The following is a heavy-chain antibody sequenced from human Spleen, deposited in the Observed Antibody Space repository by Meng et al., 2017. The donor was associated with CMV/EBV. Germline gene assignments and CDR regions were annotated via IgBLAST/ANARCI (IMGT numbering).Heavy chain of an antibody. CDR1: GFNLDEYG. V-gene: IGHV3-9*01. CDR2: ISWNGGTI. CDR3: ARDLSYGSGAPLMGGIDV. D-gene: IGHD3-10*01. Sequence: GGSLRLSCEASGFNLDEYGIHWVRQPPGKGLEWVSGISWNGGTIGYADSVLGRFTISRDNAKKSLHLQMNSLRTEDTASYYCARDLSYGSGAPLMGGIDVWGQGTTVTVSS. J-gene: IGHJ6*02.